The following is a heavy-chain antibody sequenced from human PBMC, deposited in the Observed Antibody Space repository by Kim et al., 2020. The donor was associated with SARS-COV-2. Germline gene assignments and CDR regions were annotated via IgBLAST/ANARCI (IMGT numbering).Heavy chain of an antibody. Sequence: GSLRLSCAASGFTFSSYAMHWVRQAPGKGLEYVSAISSNGGSTYYANSVKGRFTISRDNSKNTLYLQMGSLRAEDMAVYYCARGRAFDIWGQGTMVTVSS. V-gene: IGHV3-64*01. CDR3: ARGRAFDI. CDR1: GFTFSSYA. J-gene: IGHJ3*02. CDR2: ISSNGGST.